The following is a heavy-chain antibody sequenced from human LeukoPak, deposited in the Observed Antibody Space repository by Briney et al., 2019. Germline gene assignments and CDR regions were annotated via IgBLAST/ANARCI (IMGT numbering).Heavy chain of an antibody. J-gene: IGHJ4*02. CDR3: AREVYYYYDSSGYYQDN. V-gene: IGHV3-30-3*01. CDR1: GFTFSSYA. Sequence: PGGPLRLSCAASGFTFSSYAMHWVRQAPGKGLEWVAVISYDGSNKYYADSVKGRFTISRDNSKNTLYLQMNSLRAEDTAVYYCAREVYYYYDSSGYYQDNWGQGTLVTVSS. D-gene: IGHD3-22*01. CDR2: ISYDGSNK.